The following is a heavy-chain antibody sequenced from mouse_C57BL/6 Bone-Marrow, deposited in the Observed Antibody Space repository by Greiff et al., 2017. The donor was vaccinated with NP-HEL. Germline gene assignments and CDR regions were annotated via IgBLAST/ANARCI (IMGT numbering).Heavy chain of an antibody. CDR2: INSDGGST. J-gene: IGHJ1*03. D-gene: IGHD4-1*01. V-gene: IGHV5-2*01. CDR3: TRRGTLGLYWYFDV. CDR1: EYEFPSHD. Sequence: EVQLVESGGGLVQPGESLKLSCESNEYEFPSHDMSWVRKTPEKRLELVAAINSDGGSTYYPDTMERRSILSRDNTNKTPYLQLSSLRSEDTALYYCTRRGTLGLYWYFDVWGRGTTVTVSS.